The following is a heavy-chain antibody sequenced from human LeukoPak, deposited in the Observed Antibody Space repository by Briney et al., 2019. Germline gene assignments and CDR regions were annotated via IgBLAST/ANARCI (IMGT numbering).Heavy chain of an antibody. CDR2: IYYSGST. V-gene: IGHV4-59*02. CDR1: GGSVSSYY. D-gene: IGHD1-7*01. Sequence: PSETLTLTCTVSGGSVSSYYWSWIRQPPGKGLEWIAYIYYSGSTKYNPSLKSRVTISLDRSKNQFSLRLSSVTTADTAVYYCARVPGGGTAANWGQGTMVTVSS. CDR3: ARVPGGGTAAN. J-gene: IGHJ3*01.